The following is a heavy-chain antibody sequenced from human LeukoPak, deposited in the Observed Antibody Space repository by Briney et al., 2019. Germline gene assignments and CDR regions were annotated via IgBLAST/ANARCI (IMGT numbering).Heavy chain of an antibody. CDR2: INHSGST. V-gene: IGHV4-34*01. D-gene: IGHD3-10*01. Sequence: SETLSLTCAVYGGSFSGYYWSWIRQPPGKGLGWIGEINHSGSTNYNPSLKSRVTISVDTSKNQFSLKLSSVTAADTAVYYCTITMVRGVIEAFDYWGQGTLVTVSS. CDR3: TITMVRGVIEAFDY. J-gene: IGHJ4*02. CDR1: GGSFSGYY.